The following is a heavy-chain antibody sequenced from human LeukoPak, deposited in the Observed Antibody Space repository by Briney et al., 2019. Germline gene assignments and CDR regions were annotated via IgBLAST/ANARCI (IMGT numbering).Heavy chain of an antibody. CDR3: AKATTRDIVVVVAATGACFDY. D-gene: IGHD2-15*01. CDR1: GFIFSSYG. J-gene: IGHJ4*02. CDR2: IQQDGTNK. Sequence: GGSLRLSCAASGFIFSSYGIHWVRQAPGKGLDWVAFIQQDGTNKYYADSVKGRFTISRDNSKNTLYLQMNSLRAEDTAVYYCAKATTRDIVVVVAATGACFDYWGQGTLVTVSS. V-gene: IGHV3-30*02.